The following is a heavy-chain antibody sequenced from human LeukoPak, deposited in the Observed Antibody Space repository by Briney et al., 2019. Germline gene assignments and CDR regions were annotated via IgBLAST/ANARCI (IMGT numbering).Heavy chain of an antibody. V-gene: IGHV4-34*01. CDR2: IHDSGRT. Sequence: SETLSLTCGVSGGSPGGYYWSWIRQAPGKGLEWIGEIHDSGRTNYNPSLKSRVTISVDTSKNQFSLHLNSVTAADTAVYYCARVKAVPAPRGFDSWGQGTLVTVSS. J-gene: IGHJ4*02. CDR3: ARVKAVPAPRGFDS. D-gene: IGHD6-19*01. CDR1: GGSPGGYY.